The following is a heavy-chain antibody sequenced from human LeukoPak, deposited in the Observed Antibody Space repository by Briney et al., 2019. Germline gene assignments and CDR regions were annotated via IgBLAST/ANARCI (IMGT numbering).Heavy chain of an antibody. Sequence: GASVKVSCKASGYTFTSYAMHWVRQAPGQRLEWMGWINAGNGNTKCSQKFQGRVTITRDTSASTAYVELSSLRSEDTAVYYCARGGRDYGDYWGQGTQVTVSS. CDR2: INAGNGNT. J-gene: IGHJ4*02. V-gene: IGHV1-3*01. CDR1: GYTFTSYA. CDR3: ARGGRDYGDY.